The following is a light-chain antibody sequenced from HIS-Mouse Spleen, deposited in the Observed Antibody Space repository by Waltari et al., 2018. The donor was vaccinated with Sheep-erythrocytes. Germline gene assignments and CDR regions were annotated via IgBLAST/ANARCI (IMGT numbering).Light chain of an antibody. J-gene: IGKJ2*01. V-gene: IGKV1-5*03. CDR3: QQYNSYSPVYT. Sequence: DIQLTPSPSFLSASVGDRVTLTCRASQSISSWLAWYQQKPGKAPKLLIYKASSLESGVPSRFSGSGSGTEFTLTISSLQPDDFATYYCQQYNSYSPVYTFGQGTKLEIK. CDR2: KAS. CDR1: QSISSW.